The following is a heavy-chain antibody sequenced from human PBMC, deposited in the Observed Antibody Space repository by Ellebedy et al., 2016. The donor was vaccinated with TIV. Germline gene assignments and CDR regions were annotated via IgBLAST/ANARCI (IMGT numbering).Heavy chain of an antibody. J-gene: IGHJ5*02. CDR3: ARDKFRTGGYNPNFPNNWFDP. V-gene: IGHV1-18*01. Sequence: AASVKVSCKASGYTFTSYGISWVRQAPGQGLEWMGWISAYNGNTNYAQKLQGRVTMTTDTSTSTAYMELRSLRSDDTAVYYCARDKFRTGGYNPNFPNNWFDPWGQGTLVTVSS. CDR1: GYTFTSYG. D-gene: IGHD5-24*01. CDR2: ISAYNGNT.